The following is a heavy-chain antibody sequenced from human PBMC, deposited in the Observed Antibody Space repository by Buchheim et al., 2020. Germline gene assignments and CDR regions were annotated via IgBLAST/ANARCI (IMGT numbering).Heavy chain of an antibody. D-gene: IGHD2-2*01. J-gene: IGHJ5*02. CDR2: ISYDGSNK. V-gene: IGHV3-30*18. CDR3: AKDPSGDIVVVPAASTNWFDP. CDR1: GFTFSSYG. Sequence: QVQLVESGGGVVQPGRSLRLSCAASGFTFSSYGMHWVRQAPGKGLEWVAVISYDGSNKYYADSVKGRFTISRYNSKNTMYLQMNSLRAEDTAVYYCAKDPSGDIVVVPAASTNWFDPWGQGTL.